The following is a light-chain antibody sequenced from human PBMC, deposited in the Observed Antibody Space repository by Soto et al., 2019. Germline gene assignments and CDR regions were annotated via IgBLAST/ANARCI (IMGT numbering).Light chain of an antibody. CDR3: SSYTTSSVV. V-gene: IGLV2-14*01. CDR2: NVS. Sequence: QSALTQPASVSGSPGQSITISCTGTSSDVGAYNYVSWYQQHPGKAPKLMISNVSNRPSGVSNRFSGSKSGNTASLTISGLQAEDEADYYCSSYTTSSVVFGGGTKLTVL. J-gene: IGLJ2*01. CDR1: SSDVGAYNY.